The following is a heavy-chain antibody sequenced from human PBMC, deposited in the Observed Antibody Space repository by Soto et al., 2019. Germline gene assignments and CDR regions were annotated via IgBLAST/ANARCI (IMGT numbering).Heavy chain of an antibody. CDR3: ARHVVYYDDSSGYTISGHFDY. D-gene: IGHD3-22*01. CDR1: GGSISSSSYY. J-gene: IGHJ4*02. Sequence: SETLSLTCTVSGGSISSSSYYWGWIRQPPGKGLEWIGSIYYSGSTYYNPSLKSRVTISVDTSKNQFSLKLSSVTAADTAVYYCARHVVYYDDSSGYTISGHFDYWGQGTLVTAPQ. V-gene: IGHV4-39*01. CDR2: IYYSGST.